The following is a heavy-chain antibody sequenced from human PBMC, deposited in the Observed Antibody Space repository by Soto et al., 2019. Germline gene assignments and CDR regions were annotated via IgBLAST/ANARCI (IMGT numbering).Heavy chain of an antibody. V-gene: IGHV4-31*09. Sequence: SETLSLTCTVSGDAIYIGGYYWTWIRQHPGKGPERIGYIYHTGKTYYNPSLKSRVTVSVDKSNNQFSLKLRSVTAADTAVYYCAKAHVMVVAGSTFDYWSHGTLVTVSS. CDR2: IYHTGKT. CDR3: AKAHVMVVAGSTFDY. J-gene: IGHJ4*01. D-gene: IGHD6-19*01. CDR1: GDAIYIGGYY.